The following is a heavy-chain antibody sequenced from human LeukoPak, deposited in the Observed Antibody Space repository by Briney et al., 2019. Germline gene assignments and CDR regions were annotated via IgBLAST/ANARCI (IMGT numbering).Heavy chain of an antibody. Sequence: GGSLRLSCAASGFTFSSYSMNWVRQAPGKGLEWVSSISSSSSYIYYADSVKGRFTISRDNAKNSLYLQMNSLRAEDTAVYYCARDIKPNDAFDIWGQGTMVTVSS. CDR3: ARDIKPNDAFDI. J-gene: IGHJ3*02. CDR1: GFTFSSYS. V-gene: IGHV3-21*01. CDR2: ISSSSSYI. D-gene: IGHD3-3*01.